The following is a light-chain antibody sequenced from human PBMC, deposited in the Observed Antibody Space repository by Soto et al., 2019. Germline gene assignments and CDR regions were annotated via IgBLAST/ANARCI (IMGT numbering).Light chain of an antibody. CDR2: KAS. Sequence: DIQMTQSPSTLSASVGDRVTITCRASQSISSWLAWYQQKPGKAPKLLIYKASSLESGVPSRFSGSGSGTEFTLTISSLQPDDLATYYCQQYNNYFYTFCQRTKLEIK. V-gene: IGKV1-5*03. CDR1: QSISSW. J-gene: IGKJ2*01. CDR3: QQYNNYFYT.